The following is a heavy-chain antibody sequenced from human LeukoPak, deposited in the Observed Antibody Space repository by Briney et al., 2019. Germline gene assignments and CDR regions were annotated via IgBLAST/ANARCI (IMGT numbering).Heavy chain of an antibody. J-gene: IGHJ4*02. CDR3: ARGSRSAGSGSYYDFDY. CDR2: TYYRSKWYN. V-gene: IGHV6-1*01. Sequence: SQTLSLTCAISGDSVSTNSATWNWIRQSPSRGLEWLGRTYYRSKWYNDYAVSVKSRVTINPDTSKNQFSLQLNSVTPEDTAVYYCARGSRSAGSGSYYDFDYWGQGTLDTVSS. CDR1: GDSVSTNSAT. D-gene: IGHD3-10*01.